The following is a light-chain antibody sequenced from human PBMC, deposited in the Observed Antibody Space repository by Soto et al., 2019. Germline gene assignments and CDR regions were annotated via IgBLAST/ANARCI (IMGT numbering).Light chain of an antibody. CDR1: QSIKNY. J-gene: IGKJ5*01. CDR2: GAS. Sequence: DIQMPQSPSSLSAAIGDRVTITCRASQSIKNYLNWYQHKPGAAPKLLIFGASNLESGVPSRFSGSGSGTEFTLSISSLQPEDFATYYCQQGYSTTPITFGQGTRLEIK. V-gene: IGKV1-39*01. CDR3: QQGYSTTPIT.